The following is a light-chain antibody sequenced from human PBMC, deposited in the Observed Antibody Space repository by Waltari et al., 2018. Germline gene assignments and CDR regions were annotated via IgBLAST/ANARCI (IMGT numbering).Light chain of an antibody. CDR2: LAS. CDR3: QQYYSSPLT. J-gene: IGKJ4*01. V-gene: IGKV4-1*01. CDR1: QSVLYSSIETNF. Sequence: IVMTQSSDSLAVSLGERATLTCNSNQSVLYSSIETNFLAWYQQKTGQPPKLLIYLASTRASGVPIRVSGSGSGTDFTLTINSLQADDVSVYYWQQYYSSPLTFGGGTRVEIK.